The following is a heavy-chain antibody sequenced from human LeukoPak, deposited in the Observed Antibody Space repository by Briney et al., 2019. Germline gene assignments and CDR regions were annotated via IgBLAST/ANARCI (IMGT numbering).Heavy chain of an antibody. CDR3: AISSSWYFDAFDI. CDR1: GGSFSGYY. J-gene: IGHJ3*02. V-gene: IGHV4-34*01. Sequence: PSETLSLTCAVYGGSFSGYYWSWIRQPPGKGLEWIGEINHSGSTNYNPSLKSRVTISVDTSKNRFSLRLSSVTAADTAVCYCAISSSWYFDAFDIWGQGTMVTVSS. D-gene: IGHD6-13*01. CDR2: INHSGST.